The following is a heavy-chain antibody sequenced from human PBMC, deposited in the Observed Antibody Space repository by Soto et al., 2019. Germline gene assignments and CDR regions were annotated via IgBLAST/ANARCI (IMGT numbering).Heavy chain of an antibody. V-gene: IGHV1-8*01. D-gene: IGHD3-22*01. CDR3: ARGLLSSGDYPTYYYYGMDV. CDR1: GYTFTSYD. Sequence: ASVKVSCKASGYTFTSYDINWVRQATGQGLEWMGWMNPNSGNTGYAQKFQGRVTMTRNTSISTAYMELSSLRSEDTAVYYCARGLLSSGDYPTYYYYGMDVWGQGTTVTVSS. J-gene: IGHJ6*02. CDR2: MNPNSGNT.